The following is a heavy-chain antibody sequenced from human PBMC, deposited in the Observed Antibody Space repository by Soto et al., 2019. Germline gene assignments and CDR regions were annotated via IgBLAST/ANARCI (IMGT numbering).Heavy chain of an antibody. CDR2: INYDGYS. J-gene: IGHJ6*02. CDR3: ARPGFGPLHGLVDV. CDR1: GGSITNYY. Sequence: QVQLQESGPGLVKPSETLSLTCTVSGGSITNYYCSWFRQPPGKGLEWIGYINYDGYSAYNLSLKRRVTLSMDASKTLFSLMLESVTATDTAVYYCARPGFGPLHGLVDVWGPGTTVIVSS. D-gene: IGHD3-10*01. V-gene: IGHV4-59*08.